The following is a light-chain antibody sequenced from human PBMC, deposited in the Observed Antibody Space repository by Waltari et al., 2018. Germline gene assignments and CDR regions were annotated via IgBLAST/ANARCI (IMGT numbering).Light chain of an antibody. CDR3: QQLNSYPRRIT. V-gene: IGKV1-9*01. CDR1: QGISSY. J-gene: IGKJ5*01. CDR2: AAS. Sequence: DIQLTQSPSFLSASVGDRVTITCRASQGISSYLAWYQQKPGKAPKLLIYAASTFQSGVPSRFSGSGSGTEFTLTISSLQPEDFATYYCQQLNSYPRRITFGQGTRLEIK.